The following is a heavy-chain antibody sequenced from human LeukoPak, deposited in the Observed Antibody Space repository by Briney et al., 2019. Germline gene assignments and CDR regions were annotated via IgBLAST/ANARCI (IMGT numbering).Heavy chain of an antibody. V-gene: IGHV3-21*01. CDR2: ISSSSSYI. Sequence: GGSLRLSCAASGFTFSSYSMNWVRQAPGKGLEWVSSISSSSSYIYYADSVKGRFTISRDNAKNSLYLQMNSLRAEDTAVYYCARVVNYYGSGGYSYFDYWGQGTLVTVSS. CDR1: GFTFSSYS. J-gene: IGHJ4*02. D-gene: IGHD3-10*01. CDR3: ARVVNYYGSGGYSYFDY.